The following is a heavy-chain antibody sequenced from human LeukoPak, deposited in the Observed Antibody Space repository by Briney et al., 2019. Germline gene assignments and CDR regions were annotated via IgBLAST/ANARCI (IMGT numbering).Heavy chain of an antibody. V-gene: IGHV3-30*18. D-gene: IGHD6-13*01. Sequence: GRSLRLSCAASGVSFGSDGMDWVRQAPGKGLEWVAVISSGGTTTYYADSVKGRFIISRDNSKNTLYLQMNSLGIEDTAVYYCAKEGQTPYSSKFSFDYWGQGTLVTVSS. CDR2: ISSGGTTT. J-gene: IGHJ4*02. CDR3: AKEGQTPYSSKFSFDY. CDR1: GVSFGSDG.